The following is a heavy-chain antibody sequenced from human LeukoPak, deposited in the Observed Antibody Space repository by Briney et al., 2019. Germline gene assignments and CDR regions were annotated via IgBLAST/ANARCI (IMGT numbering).Heavy chain of an antibody. V-gene: IGHV3-66*01. Sequence: GGSLRLTCAASGFTVISNYINWVRQAPGKGLEWVSVSYSGGSTYYADSVKGRITISRDNSKNTLYLQMNSLRAEDTAVYYCATTPGSSGYEGLALGGQGTLVTVSS. CDR2: SYSGGST. CDR3: ATTPGSSGYEGLAL. D-gene: IGHD6-13*01. J-gene: IGHJ4*02. CDR1: GFTVISNY.